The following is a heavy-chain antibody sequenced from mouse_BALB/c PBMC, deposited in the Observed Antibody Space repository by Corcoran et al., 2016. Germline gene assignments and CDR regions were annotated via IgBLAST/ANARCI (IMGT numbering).Heavy chain of an antibody. D-gene: IGHD1-1*01. CDR2: IDPANGNT. CDR3: ARRYYYGRGYFDV. Sequence: EVQLQQSGAELVKPGASVKLSCTASGFNIKDTYMHWVKQRPEQGLEWIGRIDPANGNTKYDPKFQGKATITADTSSNTAYPQLSSLTSEDTAVYYCARRYYYGRGYFDVWGAGTTVTVSS. J-gene: IGHJ1*01. CDR1: GFNIKDTY. V-gene: IGHV14-3*02.